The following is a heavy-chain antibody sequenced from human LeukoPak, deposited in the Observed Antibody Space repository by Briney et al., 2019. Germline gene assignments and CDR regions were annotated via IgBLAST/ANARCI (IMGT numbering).Heavy chain of an antibody. D-gene: IGHD6-6*01. CDR3: AKAGVGGQLVKLAYFDY. Sequence: GGSLRLSCAASGFTFDDYAMHWVRQAPGKGLEWVSLISWDGGSTYYADSVKGRFTISRDNSKNSLYLQMNSLRAEDTALYHCAKAGVGGQLVKLAYFDYWGQGTLVTVSS. V-gene: IGHV3-43D*04. CDR1: GFTFDDYA. CDR2: ISWDGGST. J-gene: IGHJ4*02.